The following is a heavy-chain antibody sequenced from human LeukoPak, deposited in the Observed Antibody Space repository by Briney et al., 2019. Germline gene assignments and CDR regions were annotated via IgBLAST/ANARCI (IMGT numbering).Heavy chain of an antibody. J-gene: IGHJ4*02. CDR2: ISSSSSYI. CDR1: GFTFSSYS. V-gene: IGHV3-21*01. D-gene: IGHD1-26*01. Sequence: MTGGSLRLSCAASGFTFSSYSMNWVRQASGKGLEWVSSISSSSSYIYYADSVKGRFTISRDNSKNTLYLQMNSLRAEDTAVYYCARDYPYSGSYYGNFDYWGQGTLVTVSS. CDR3: ARDYPYSGSYYGNFDY.